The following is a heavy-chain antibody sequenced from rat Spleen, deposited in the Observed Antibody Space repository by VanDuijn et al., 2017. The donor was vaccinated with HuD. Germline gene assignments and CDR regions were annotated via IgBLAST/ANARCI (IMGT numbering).Heavy chain of an antibody. Sequence: EVQLVESGGGLVQPGRSLKLSCAASGFTFSDYNMAWVRQAPKKGLEWVATIIYDGSRTYYRDSVKGRFTISRDNAKSTLYLQMDSLRSEDTATYYCATREIIRGTRYFDYWGQGVMVTVSS. D-gene: IGHD4-3*01. J-gene: IGHJ2*01. CDR3: ATREIIRGTRYFDY. CDR1: GFTFSDYN. V-gene: IGHV5S10*01. CDR2: IIYDGSRT.